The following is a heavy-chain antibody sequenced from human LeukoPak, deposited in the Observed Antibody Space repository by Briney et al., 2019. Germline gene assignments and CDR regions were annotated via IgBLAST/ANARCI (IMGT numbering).Heavy chain of an antibody. CDR1: GFTFNTYW. J-gene: IGHJ4*02. Sequence: PGGSLRLSCAASGFTFNTYWMNWVRQAPGKGLEWVSGINWNGGSTGYADSVKGRFTISRDNAKNSLYLQMNSLRAEDTALYYCARDYGYSSGSDYWGQGTLVTVSS. CDR3: ARDYGYSSGSDY. V-gene: IGHV3-20*04. D-gene: IGHD6-19*01. CDR2: INWNGGST.